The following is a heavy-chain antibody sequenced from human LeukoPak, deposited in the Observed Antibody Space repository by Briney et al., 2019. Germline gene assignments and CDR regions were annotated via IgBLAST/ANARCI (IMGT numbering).Heavy chain of an antibody. CDR3: ARGGVNIDY. D-gene: IGHD3-10*01. CDR2: IYCSGSA. Sequence: SETLSLTCIVSGGSISSYYWSWIRQPPGKGLEWIGYIYCSGSANYNPSLKSRVTISVDTSKNQFSLKLSSVTAADTAVYFCARGGVNIDYWGQGTLVTVSS. CDR1: GGSISSYY. V-gene: IGHV4-59*01. J-gene: IGHJ4*02.